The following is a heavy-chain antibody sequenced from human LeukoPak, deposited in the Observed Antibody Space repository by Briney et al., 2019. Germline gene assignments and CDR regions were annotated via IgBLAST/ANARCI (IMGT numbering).Heavy chain of an antibody. Sequence: TSETLSLTCTVSGGSISSYYWSWIRQPPGKGLEWIGYIYYSGSTNYNPSLKSRVTISVDTSKNQFSLKLSSVTAADTAVYYCARVERPSYYFDYWGQGTLVTVSS. D-gene: IGHD2-2*01. CDR3: ARVERPSYYFDY. V-gene: IGHV4-59*01. J-gene: IGHJ4*02. CDR2: IYYSGST. CDR1: GGSISSYY.